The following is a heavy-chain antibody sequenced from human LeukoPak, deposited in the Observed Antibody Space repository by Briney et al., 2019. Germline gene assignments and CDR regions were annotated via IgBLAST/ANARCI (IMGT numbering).Heavy chain of an antibody. D-gene: IGHD2-8*02. V-gene: IGHV4-34*01. CDR2: INHSGST. CDR3: ASTGSPSGGFALFDY. Sequence: SETLSLTCAVYGGSFSGYYWSWIRQPPGKGLEWIGEINHSGSTNYNPSLKSRVTISVDTSKNQFSLKLSSMTAADTAVYYCASTGSPSGGFALFDYWGQGTLVTVSS. J-gene: IGHJ4*02. CDR1: GGSFSGYY.